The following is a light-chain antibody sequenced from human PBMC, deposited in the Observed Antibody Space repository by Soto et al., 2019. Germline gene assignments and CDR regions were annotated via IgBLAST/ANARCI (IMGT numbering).Light chain of an antibody. Sequence: QSVLTQPPSASGTPGQRVTISCSGSSSNIGSNSVYWYQQLPGTAPKLLIYSNHQRPSGVSNRISGSKSGYTASLTISGLQADDEAYYYCSSYAGTRVLFGGGTKLTVL. CDR3: SSYAGTRVL. J-gene: IGLJ2*01. CDR1: SSNIGSNS. V-gene: IGLV1-44*01. CDR2: SNH.